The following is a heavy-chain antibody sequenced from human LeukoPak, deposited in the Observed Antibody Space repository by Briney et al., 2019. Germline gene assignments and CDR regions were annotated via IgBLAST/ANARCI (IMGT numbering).Heavy chain of an antibody. Sequence: WGSLRLSCAASGFTFSSYSMNWVRQAPGKGLEWVSSISSSSSYIYCADSVKGRFTISRDNAKNSLYLQMNSLRAEDTAVYYCARDSTRVYCSSTSCYRNWFDPWGQGTLVTVSS. J-gene: IGHJ5*02. D-gene: IGHD2-2*01. V-gene: IGHV3-21*01. CDR2: ISSSSSYI. CDR3: ARDSTRVYCSSTSCYRNWFDP. CDR1: GFTFSSYS.